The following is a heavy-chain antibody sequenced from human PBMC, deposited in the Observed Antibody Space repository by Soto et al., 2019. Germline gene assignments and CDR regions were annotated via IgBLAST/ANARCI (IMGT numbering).Heavy chain of an antibody. CDR2: ISSSGSTI. J-gene: IGHJ6*02. V-gene: IGHV3-11*01. CDR1: GFTFSDYY. Sequence: PVGSLRLSCAASGFTFSDYYMSWIRQAPGKGLEWVSYISSSGSTIYYADSVKGRFTISRDNAKNSLYLQMNSLRAEDTAVYYCARADGLRFLEWSRPYGMDVWGQGTTVTVSS. D-gene: IGHD3-3*01. CDR3: ARADGLRFLEWSRPYGMDV.